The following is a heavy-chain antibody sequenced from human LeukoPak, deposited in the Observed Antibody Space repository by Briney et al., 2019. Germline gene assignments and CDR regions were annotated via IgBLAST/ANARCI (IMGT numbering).Heavy chain of an antibody. CDR2: ISSSSNTI. Sequence: GGSLRLSCAASGFSFSSYSMNWVRQAPGKGLEWVSYISSSSNTIYYADSVKGRFTISRDNAKNSLYLQMNSLRAEDTALYYCVLSGSYWGGAFDYWGQGTLVTVSS. J-gene: IGHJ4*02. CDR3: VLSGSYWGGAFDY. D-gene: IGHD1-26*01. V-gene: IGHV3-48*01. CDR1: GFSFSSYS.